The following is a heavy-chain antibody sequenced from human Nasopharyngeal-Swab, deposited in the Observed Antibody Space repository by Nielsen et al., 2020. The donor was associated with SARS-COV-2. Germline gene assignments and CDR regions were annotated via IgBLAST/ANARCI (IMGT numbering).Heavy chain of an antibody. D-gene: IGHD3-22*01. CDR1: GFTFSSYW. CDR3: LRGDRRDY. Sequence: GESLKISCAGSGFTFSSYWMHWVRQAPGKGLEWLSSISSDSGAKYHADSVKGRFTISRDNAKNSLYLEMNSLRAEDTAVYYCLRGDRRDYWGPGTLVSVSS. J-gene: IGHJ4*02. V-gene: IGHV3-21*01. CDR2: ISSDSGAK.